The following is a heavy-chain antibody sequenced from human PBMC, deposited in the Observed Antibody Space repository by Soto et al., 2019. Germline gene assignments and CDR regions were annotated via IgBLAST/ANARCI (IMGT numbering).Heavy chain of an antibody. CDR1: GGSISSGDYY. D-gene: IGHD2-21*02. CDR2: IYYSGST. CDR3: ATYCGGDCYPSRGMDV. V-gene: IGHV4-30-4*08. Sequence: PSETLSLTCTVSGGSISSGDYYWSWIPQPPGKGLEWIGYIYYSGSTYYNPSLKSRVTISVDTSKNQFSLKLSSVTAADTAVYYCATYCGGDCYPSRGMDVWGQGTTVTVSS. J-gene: IGHJ6*02.